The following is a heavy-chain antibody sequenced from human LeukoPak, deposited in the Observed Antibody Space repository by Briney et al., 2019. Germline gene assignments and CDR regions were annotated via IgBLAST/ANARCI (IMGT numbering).Heavy chain of an antibody. Sequence: PGGSLRLSCAASGFTVSSNYMSWVRQAPGKGLDWVSVIYSGGTTFYADSVKGRFTISRDNSENTLYLQMNSLRAEDTAVYYCARHWATDPFDYWGQGTLVTVSS. V-gene: IGHV3-53*01. CDR2: IYSGGTT. J-gene: IGHJ4*02. D-gene: IGHD5-12*01. CDR3: ARHWATDPFDY. CDR1: GFTVSSNY.